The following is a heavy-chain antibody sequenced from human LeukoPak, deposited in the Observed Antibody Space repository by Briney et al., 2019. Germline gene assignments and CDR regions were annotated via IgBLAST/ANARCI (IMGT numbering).Heavy chain of an antibody. Sequence: GRSLSLSCAASGFTFSTYAMHWVRQAPGKGLEWVAVIWYDRTNKYYADSVEGRFTISRDNSKNTLYLQMSSLRAEDTAVYYCARDRLTTVTTFHFDYWGQGTLVTVSS. CDR3: ARDRLTTVTTFHFDY. V-gene: IGHV3-33*01. J-gene: IGHJ4*02. CDR2: IWYDRTNK. D-gene: IGHD4-17*01. CDR1: GFTFSTYA.